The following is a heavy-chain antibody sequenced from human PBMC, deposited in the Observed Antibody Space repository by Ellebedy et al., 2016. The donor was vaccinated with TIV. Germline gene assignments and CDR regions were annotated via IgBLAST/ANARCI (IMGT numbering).Heavy chain of an antibody. Sequence: PGGSLRLSCVASGFTFSYYGMHWVRQAPGKGLEWVAVIWYDGSNKYYADSVKGRFTISRDNSKNTLYLQMNSLRAEDTAMYYCARHLDYYFDYWGQGTLVTVPP. J-gene: IGHJ4*02. CDR2: IWYDGSNK. V-gene: IGHV3-33*01. CDR1: GFTFSYYG. CDR3: ARHLDYYFDY.